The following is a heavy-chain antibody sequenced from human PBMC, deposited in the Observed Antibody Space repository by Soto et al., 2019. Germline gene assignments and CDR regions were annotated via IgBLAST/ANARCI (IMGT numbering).Heavy chain of an antibody. V-gene: IGHV3-23*01. D-gene: IGHD2-21*01. CDR3: ASAKAVVIAALGI. Sequence: GGSLRLSCTASGFMFNNSAMAWVRQAPGQGLQWVASVSDNGGSRGGTYYADSVKGRFTISRDNSKNTLYLQLDSLTGADTAVYYCASAKAVVIAALGIWGQGTMVTVSS. CDR1: GFMFNNSA. J-gene: IGHJ3*02. CDR2: VSDNGGSRGGT.